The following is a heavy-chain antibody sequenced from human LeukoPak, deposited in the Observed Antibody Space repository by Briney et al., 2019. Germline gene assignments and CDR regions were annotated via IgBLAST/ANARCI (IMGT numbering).Heavy chain of an antibody. J-gene: IGHJ4*02. D-gene: IGHD1-14*01. CDR1: GFTFSSYA. V-gene: IGHV3-23*01. CDR3: IGGITEGYYLVDY. CDR2: ISGSGGST. Sequence: HPGGSLRLSCTASGFTFSSYAMSWVRQAPGKGLEWVSAISGSGGSTYYADSVKGRFTISRDNSKNTLYLQMNSLRAEDTAVYYCIGGITEGYYLVDYWGQGTLVTVSS.